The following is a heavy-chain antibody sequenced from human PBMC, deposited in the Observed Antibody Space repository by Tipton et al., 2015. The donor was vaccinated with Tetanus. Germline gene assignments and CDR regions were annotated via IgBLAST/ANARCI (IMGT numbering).Heavy chain of an antibody. CDR3: VRSESRIAPRIPWGMDI. D-gene: IGHD6-6*01. CDR2: MYSGGDT. J-gene: IGHJ6*02. Sequence: SLRLSCVASGFIVSSHYMSWVRQAPGKGLEWVSVMYSGGDTYYVDSVKGRFSISRDNAKNTLYLQMNSLRVEDTAVYYCVRSESRIAPRIPWGMDIWGQGTTVTVSS. V-gene: IGHV3-53*01. CDR1: GFIVSSHY.